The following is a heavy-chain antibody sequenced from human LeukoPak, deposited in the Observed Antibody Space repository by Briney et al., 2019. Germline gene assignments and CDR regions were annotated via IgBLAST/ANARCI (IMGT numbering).Heavy chain of an antibody. Sequence: GGSLRLSCAGSGFTFSIHAMSWVRQAPGKGLEWVSTIGGGDTYYADSVKGRFTISRDDSQSTVHLQMNSLRAENTAVYYCAKDWIPYNRVFDCFDFWGQGTLVTVSS. D-gene: IGHD1-1*01. CDR2: IGGGDT. CDR1: GFTFSIHA. V-gene: IGHV3-23*01. J-gene: IGHJ4*02. CDR3: AKDWIPYNRVFDCFDF.